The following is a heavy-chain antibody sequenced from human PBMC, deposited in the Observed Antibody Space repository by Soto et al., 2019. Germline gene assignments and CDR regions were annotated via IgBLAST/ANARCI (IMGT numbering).Heavy chain of an antibody. CDR2: IIPIFGTA. CDR1: GGTFSSHA. D-gene: IGHD1-26*01. J-gene: IGHJ6*04. V-gene: IGHV1-69*06. CDR3: ASDSQLLLGEVFHGYYYYGMDA. Sequence: SVKVSCKASGGTFSSHALCGVRQAPGQGLEWMGGIIPIFGTANYAQKFQGRGTITADKSTSTAYMERSSLRSEDTAVYYCASDSQLLLGEVFHGYYYYGMDAGGKGSKVTVSS.